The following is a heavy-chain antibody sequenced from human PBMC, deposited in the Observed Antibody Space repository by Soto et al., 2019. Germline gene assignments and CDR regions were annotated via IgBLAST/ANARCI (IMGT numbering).Heavy chain of an antibody. CDR3: ARRSITMIVVAGAFDI. CDR2: INHSGST. Sequence: NPSETLSLTCAVYGGSFSGYYWSWIRQPPGKGLEWIGEINHSGSTNYNPSLKSRVTISVDTSKNQFSLKLSSVTAADTAVYYCARRSITMIVVAGAFDIWGQGTMVTVSS. V-gene: IGHV4-34*01. CDR1: GGSFSGYY. D-gene: IGHD3-22*01. J-gene: IGHJ3*02.